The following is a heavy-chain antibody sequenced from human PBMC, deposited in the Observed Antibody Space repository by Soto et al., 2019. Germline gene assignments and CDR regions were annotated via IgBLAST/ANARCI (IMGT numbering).Heavy chain of an antibody. CDR3: ARGDSTDCSNGVCSFFYNHDMDV. CDR1: GYSFTDYH. CDR2: INPKSGGT. V-gene: IGHV1-2*04. Sequence: QVQLVQSGAEVKKPGASVQVSCKASGYSFTDYHIHWVRQAPVQGLEWLGRINPKSGGTSTAQKFQGWVTITTDTSTSTASMELTRLTSDDTAIYYCARGDSTDCSNGVCSFFYNHDMDVWVQGTTGTVSS. D-gene: IGHD2-8*01. J-gene: IGHJ6*02.